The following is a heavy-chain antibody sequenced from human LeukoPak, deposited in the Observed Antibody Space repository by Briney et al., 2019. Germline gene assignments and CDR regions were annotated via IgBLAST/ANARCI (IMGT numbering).Heavy chain of an antibody. V-gene: IGHV3-15*01. Sequence: GGSLRLSCAASGFTFNNHAMSWVRQAPGKGLEWVGRIKSKTDGGTTDYAAPVKGRFTISRDDRKNTLYLQMNSLRAEDTAVYYCAKAGETGTFGDYFDYWGQGTLVTVSS. CDR3: AKAGETGTFGDYFDY. CDR2: IKSKTDGGTT. CDR1: GFTFNNHA. J-gene: IGHJ4*02. D-gene: IGHD3-10*01.